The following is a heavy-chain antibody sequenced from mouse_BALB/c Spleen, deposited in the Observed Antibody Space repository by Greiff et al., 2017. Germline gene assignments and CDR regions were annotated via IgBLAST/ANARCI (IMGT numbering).Heavy chain of an antibody. V-gene: IGHV5-9-3*01. D-gene: IGHD2-4*01. J-gene: IGHJ2*01. Sequence: EVQRVESGGGLVQPGGSLKLSCAASGFTFSSYAMSWVRQTPEKRLEWVATISSGGSYTYYPDSVKGRFTISRDNAKNTLYLQMSSLRSEDTAMYYCARASSTMIIDYWGQGTTLTVSS. CDR1: GFTFSSYA. CDR2: ISSGGSYT. CDR3: ARASSTMIIDY.